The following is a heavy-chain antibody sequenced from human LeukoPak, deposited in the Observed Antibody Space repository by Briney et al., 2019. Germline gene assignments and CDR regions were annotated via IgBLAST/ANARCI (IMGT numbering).Heavy chain of an antibody. D-gene: IGHD3-9*01. J-gene: IGHJ4*02. CDR2: IYYSGST. CDR1: GGSMSNSSYY. CDR3: ARHVPPRLRYFDWLRVGPFDY. Sequence: PSETLSLTCTVSGGSMSNSSYYWGWIRRPPGKGLEWIGSIYYSGSTYYNPSLKSRVTISVDTSKNQISLKLSSVTAADTAVYYCARHVPPRLRYFDWLRVGPFDYWGQGTLVTVSS. V-gene: IGHV4-39*01.